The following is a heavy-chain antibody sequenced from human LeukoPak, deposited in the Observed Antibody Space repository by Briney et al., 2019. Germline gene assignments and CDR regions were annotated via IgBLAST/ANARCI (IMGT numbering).Heavy chain of an antibody. J-gene: IGHJ3*02. CDR3: ARDNLGGATFRYDAFDI. V-gene: IGHV4-59*01. D-gene: IGHD1-26*01. Sequence: SETLSLTCTVSGGSISSYYWSWIRQPPGKGLEWIGYIYYSGSTNYNPSLKSRVTISVDTSKNQFSLKLSSVTAADTAVYYCARDNLGGATFRYDAFDIWGQGTMVTVSS. CDR1: GGSISSYY. CDR2: IYYSGST.